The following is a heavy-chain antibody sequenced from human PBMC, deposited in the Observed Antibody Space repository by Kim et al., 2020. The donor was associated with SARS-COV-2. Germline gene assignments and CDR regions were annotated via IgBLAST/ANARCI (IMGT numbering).Heavy chain of an antibody. J-gene: IGHJ6*02. CDR3: ARTTMVRGVINYYYGMDV. Sequence: SVKVSCKASGGTFSSYAISWVRQAPGQGLEWMGGIIPIFGTANYAQKFQGRVTITADESTSTAYMELSSLRSEDTAVYYCARTTMVRGVINYYYGMDVWGQGTTVTVSS. V-gene: IGHV1-69*13. CDR1: GGTFSSYA. D-gene: IGHD3-10*01. CDR2: IIPIFGTA.